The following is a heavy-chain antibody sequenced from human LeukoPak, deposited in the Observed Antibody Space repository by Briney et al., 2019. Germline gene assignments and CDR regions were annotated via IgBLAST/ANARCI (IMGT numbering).Heavy chain of an antibody. J-gene: IGHJ4*02. CDR1: GFTFDDYA. Sequence: PGGSLRLSCAASGFTFDDYAMHWVRQAPGKGLEWVSGISWNSGSIGYADSVKGRFTISRDNAKNSLYLQMNSLRAEDTTVYYWARGEDGYSYGYDYWGQGTLVTVSS. CDR3: ARGEDGYSYGYDY. V-gene: IGHV3-9*01. CDR2: ISWNSGSI. D-gene: IGHD5-18*01.